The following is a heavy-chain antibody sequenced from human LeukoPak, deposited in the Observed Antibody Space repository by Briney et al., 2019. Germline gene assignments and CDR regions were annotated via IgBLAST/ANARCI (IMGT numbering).Heavy chain of an antibody. CDR2: IKSKTDGGTT. CDR1: GFTFSSYA. CDR3: TTGLAVAGHYYYYYGMDV. D-gene: IGHD6-19*01. J-gene: IGHJ6*02. V-gene: IGHV3-15*01. Sequence: GGSLRLSCAASGFTFSSYAMSWVRQAPGKGLEWVGRIKSKTDGGTTDYAAPVKGRFTISRDDSKNTLYLQMNSLKTEDTAVYYCTTGLAVAGHYYYYYGMDVWGQGTTVTVSS.